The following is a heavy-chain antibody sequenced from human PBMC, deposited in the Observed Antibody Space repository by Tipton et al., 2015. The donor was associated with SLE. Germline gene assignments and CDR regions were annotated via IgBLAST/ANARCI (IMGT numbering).Heavy chain of an antibody. CDR2: IGPAGDT. CDR3: AREGKSAFDI. Sequence: SLRLSCAASGFTFSSYDMHWVRQVTGKGLEWVSAIGPAGDTYYPGSVKGRFTISRENAKNSLYLQMNSLRAGDTAVYYCAREGKSAFDIWSQGTMVTVSS. CDR1: GFTFSSYD. V-gene: IGHV3-13*01. J-gene: IGHJ3*02.